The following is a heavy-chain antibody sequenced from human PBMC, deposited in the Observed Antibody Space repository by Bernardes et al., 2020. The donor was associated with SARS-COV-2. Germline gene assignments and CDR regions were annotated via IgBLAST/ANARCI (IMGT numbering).Heavy chain of an antibody. CDR3: ARGREPAPEPWKYYYYAMDV. J-gene: IGHJ6*02. CDR1: GDSFSRYS. CDR2: IIPIFGTP. Sequence: SVKVSCMVSGDSFSRYSLSWVRQAPGQGLEWMGGIIPIFGTPYYAEKFRGRVTITADESTTTVHMGLSSLTSDDTAVYYCARGREPAPEPWKYYYYAMDVWGQGTTVTVSS. D-gene: IGHD2-2*01. V-gene: IGHV1-69*13.